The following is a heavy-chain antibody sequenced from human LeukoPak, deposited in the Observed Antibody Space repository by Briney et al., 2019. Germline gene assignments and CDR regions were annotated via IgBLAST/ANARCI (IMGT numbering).Heavy chain of an antibody. CDR3: ARDPCSGGNCNAYHDL. J-gene: IGHJ5*02. CDR1: GYTFTSYG. V-gene: IGHV1-18*01. CDR2: ISTYSDKT. D-gene: IGHD2-15*01. Sequence: ASVKVSCKASGYTFTSYGISWVRQAPGQGLEWMGWISTYSDKTNYVQRLQGRVTMTTDTSTSTAYMELRSLTSDDTAVYYCARDPCSGGNCNAYHDLWGQGALVTVSS.